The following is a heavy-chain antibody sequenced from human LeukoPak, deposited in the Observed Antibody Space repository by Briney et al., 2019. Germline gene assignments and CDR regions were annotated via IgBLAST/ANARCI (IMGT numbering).Heavy chain of an antibody. V-gene: IGHV1-46*01. J-gene: IGHJ4*02. Sequence: ASVKVSCKASGYTFSTYYMHWVRQAPGQGLEWLGRVNPGGSSTSYAQKFQGRVTMTTDTPTSTLYMELSSLGSDDTAVYYCARAHTSAPGTLFDYWGQGTLVTVSS. CDR1: GYTFSTYY. CDR3: ARAHTSAPGTLFDY. D-gene: IGHD3-3*01. CDR2: VNPGGSST.